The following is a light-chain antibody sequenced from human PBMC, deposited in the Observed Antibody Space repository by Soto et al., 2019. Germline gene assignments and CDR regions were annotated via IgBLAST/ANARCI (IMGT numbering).Light chain of an antibody. CDR1: QSIRSY. CDR2: DVS. V-gene: IGKV3-11*01. J-gene: IGKJ1*01. Sequence: EIVLTQSPATLCLSPGERATLSCGASQSIRSYLAWYQQKPGQAPRLLIFDVSNRATGIPARFSGSGSGTDFTLTISGLEPEDFAVYYCQQRSNWPWTFGQGTKVEIK. CDR3: QQRSNWPWT.